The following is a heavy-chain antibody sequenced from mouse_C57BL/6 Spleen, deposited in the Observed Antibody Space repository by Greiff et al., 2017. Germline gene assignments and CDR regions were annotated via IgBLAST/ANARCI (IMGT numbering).Heavy chain of an antibody. V-gene: IGHV1-7*01. Sequence: QVQLKQSGAELAKPGASVKLSCKASGYTFTSYWMHWVKQRPGQGLEWIGYINPSSGYTKYNQKFKDKATLTADKSSSTAYMQLGSLTYEDSAVCYCARSTVVADYWGQGTLVTVSA. CDR1: GYTFTSYW. CDR2: INPSSGYT. CDR3: ARSTVVADY. J-gene: IGHJ3*01. D-gene: IGHD1-1*01.